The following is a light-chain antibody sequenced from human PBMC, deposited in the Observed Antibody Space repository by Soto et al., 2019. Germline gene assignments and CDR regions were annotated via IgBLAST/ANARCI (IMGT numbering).Light chain of an antibody. CDR1: QSVSYY. Sequence: EIVLTQSPGTLSLSPGERATLSCRASQSVSYYLAWYQQKPGQAPRLLIYDASPRASGIPARFSGSGSGTEFALTISSLQSEDFAVYYCQQYSNWPITFGQGTRLEIK. V-gene: IGKV3-15*01. CDR2: DAS. CDR3: QQYSNWPIT. J-gene: IGKJ5*01.